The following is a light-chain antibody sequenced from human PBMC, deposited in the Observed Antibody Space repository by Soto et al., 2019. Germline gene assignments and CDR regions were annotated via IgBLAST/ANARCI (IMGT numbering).Light chain of an antibody. CDR2: EVT. CDR3: SSYTSSSTLV. J-gene: IGLJ1*01. CDR1: SSDIGGYNY. Sequence: QSALTQPASVSGSPGQSTTISCTGTSSDIGGYNYVSWFQQHPGKAPKVMIYEVTNRPSGVSNRFSGSKSGNTASLTISGLQAEDEADYYCSSYTSSSTLVFGSGTKVT. V-gene: IGLV2-14*01.